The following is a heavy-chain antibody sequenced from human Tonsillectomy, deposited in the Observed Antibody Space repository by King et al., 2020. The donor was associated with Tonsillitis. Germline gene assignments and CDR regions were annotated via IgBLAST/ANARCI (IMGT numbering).Heavy chain of an antibody. CDR2: IDWDDDK. V-gene: IGHV2-70*11. D-gene: IGHD3-22*01. CDR3: ARTYYYDSRGYYKHDAFDI. Sequence: TLKESGPALVKPTQTLTLTCTFSKFSLSTSGVCVSWIRQPPGKALEWLARIDWDDDKYYSTSLKTRLTISKDTSKNQVALTMTNMDPVDTATYYCARTYYYDSRGYYKHDAFDIWGQGTMVTVSS. CDR1: KFSLSTSGVC. J-gene: IGHJ3*02.